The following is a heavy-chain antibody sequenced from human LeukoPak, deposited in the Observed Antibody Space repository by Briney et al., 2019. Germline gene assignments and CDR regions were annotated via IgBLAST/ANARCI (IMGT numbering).Heavy chain of an antibody. V-gene: IGHV1-58*02. J-gene: IGHJ4*02. CDR2: IVVGSGNT. Sequence: SVKVSCKASGYTFTGYYMHWVRQARGQRLEWIGWIVVGSGNTNYAQKFQERVTITRDMSTSTAYMELSSLRSEDTAVYYCAADPNWGQGTLVTVSS. CDR3: AADPN. CDR1: GYTFTGYY.